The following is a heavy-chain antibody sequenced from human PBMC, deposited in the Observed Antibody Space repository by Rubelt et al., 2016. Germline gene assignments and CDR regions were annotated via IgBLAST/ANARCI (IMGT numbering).Heavy chain of an antibody. CDR2: IIPILGVV. CDR1: GGTFNTYG. V-gene: IGHV1-69*04. Sequence: QVQLVQSGAEVKKPGSSVRVSCKASGGTFNTYGISWVRQSPGQGLEWMGRIIPILGVVKYAEKYQGRLTITADEATATAYLELSSLRSDDTAVYYCARDDITTGDKYFFDHWGQGALVTVSS. J-gene: IGHJ4*02. CDR3: ARDDITTGDKYFFDH. D-gene: IGHD7-27*01.